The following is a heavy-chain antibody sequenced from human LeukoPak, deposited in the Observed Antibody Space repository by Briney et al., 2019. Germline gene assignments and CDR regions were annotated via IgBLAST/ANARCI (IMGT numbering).Heavy chain of an antibody. Sequence: GGSLRLSCAASGFTFSSYEMNWVRQAPGKGLEWVSYISSSGSTIYYADSVKGRFTISRDNAKNSLYLQMNSLRAEDTAVYYCARSSSGGPPDYFDYWGQGTLVTVSS. CDR1: GFTFSSYE. CDR3: ARSSSGGPPDYFDY. CDR2: ISSSGSTI. J-gene: IGHJ4*02. V-gene: IGHV3-48*03. D-gene: IGHD4-23*01.